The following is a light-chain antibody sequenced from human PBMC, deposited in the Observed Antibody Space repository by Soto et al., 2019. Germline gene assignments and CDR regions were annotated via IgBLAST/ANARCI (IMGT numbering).Light chain of an antibody. V-gene: IGLV1-40*01. CDR3: QSYDSSLSAL. CDR2: GNS. Sequence: QSVLTQPPSVSGAPGQRVTISCTGSSSNIGAGYDVHWYQQLPGTAPKLLIYGNSNRPSGVPDRFSGSKSGTSASLAITWLQAEDEADYYCQSYDSSLSALVGGGTTLTVL. J-gene: IGLJ2*01. CDR1: SSNIGAGYD.